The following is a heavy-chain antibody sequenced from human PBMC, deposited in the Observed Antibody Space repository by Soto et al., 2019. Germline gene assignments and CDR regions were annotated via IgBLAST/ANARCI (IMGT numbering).Heavy chain of an antibody. Sequence: VASVKVSCKASGYTFTSYDINWVRQATGQGLEWMGWMNPNSGDTGYAQKFQGRVTMTRNTSISTAYMELSSLRSEDTAVYYCARESGYSYGRFYYYYYGLDVWGQGTTVTVSS. CDR1: GYTFTSYD. V-gene: IGHV1-8*01. CDR3: ARESGYSYGRFYYYYYGLDV. J-gene: IGHJ6*02. D-gene: IGHD5-18*01. CDR2: MNPNSGDT.